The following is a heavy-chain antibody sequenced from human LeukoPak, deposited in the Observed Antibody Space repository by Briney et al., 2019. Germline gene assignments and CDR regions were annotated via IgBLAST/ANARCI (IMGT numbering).Heavy chain of an antibody. CDR1: GGSFSGYY. D-gene: IGHD1-26*01. J-gene: IGHJ4*02. CDR3: ARGKAKELKIVLPNFDY. CDR2: INHSGST. Sequence: SETLSLTCAVYGGSFSGYYWSWIRQPPGKGPEWIGEINHSGSTNYNPSLKSRVTISVDTSKNQFSLKLSSVTAADTAVYYCARGKAKELKIVLPNFDYWGQGTLVTVSS. V-gene: IGHV4-34*01.